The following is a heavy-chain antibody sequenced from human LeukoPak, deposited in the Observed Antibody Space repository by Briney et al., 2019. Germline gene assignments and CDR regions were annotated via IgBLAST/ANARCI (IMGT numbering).Heavy chain of an antibody. CDR2: MNPNSGNA. D-gene: IGHD3-22*01. CDR1: GYTFSAYD. J-gene: IGHJ4*02. V-gene: IGHV1-8*03. Sequence: VASVKVSCKASGYTFSAYDINWVRQATGQGLEWMGWMNPNSGNADYAQKFQGRVTITRNTSINTAYMELRSLRSDDTAVYYCARAVYYFASSGYFSDPIYFDSWGQGTLVTVSA. CDR3: ARAVYYFASSGYFSDPIYFDS.